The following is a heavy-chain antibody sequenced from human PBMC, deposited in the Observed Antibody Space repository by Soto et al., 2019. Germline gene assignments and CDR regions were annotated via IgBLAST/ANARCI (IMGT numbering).Heavy chain of an antibody. V-gene: IGHV1-69*06. CDR3: ARGGDSSGYCPTNWFDP. D-gene: IGHD3-22*01. J-gene: IGHJ5*02. CDR2: IIPIFGTA. CDR1: GGTFSSYA. Sequence: QVQLVQSGAEVKKPGSSVKVSCKASGGTFSSYAISWVRQAPGQGLEWMGGIIPIFGTANYAQKFQGRVTITVDKSTSTAYMELGSLRSEDTAVYYCARGGDSSGYCPTNWFDPWGQGTLVTVSS.